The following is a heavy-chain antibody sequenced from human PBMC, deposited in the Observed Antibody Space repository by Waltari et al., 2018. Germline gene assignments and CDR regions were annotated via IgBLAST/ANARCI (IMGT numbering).Heavy chain of an antibody. J-gene: IGHJ2*01. V-gene: IGHV3-48*04. Sequence: EVQLVESGGGLVQPGGSLRLSCAASGMTFTTYSMNWVRQAPGEGLGWSSYGRGDSGYICYADCVRGRFTISRDNAQNSMYLQRNNLRADDTAVYYCAGIRRGFWFFDLWGRGTLVTVSS. CDR1: GMTFTTYS. CDR3: AGIRRGFWFFDL. CDR2: GRGDSGYI. D-gene: IGHD3-10*01.